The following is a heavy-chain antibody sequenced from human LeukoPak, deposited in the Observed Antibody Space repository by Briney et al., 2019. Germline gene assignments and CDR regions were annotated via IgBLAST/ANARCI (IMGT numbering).Heavy chain of an antibody. J-gene: IGHJ5*02. V-gene: IGHV3-7*01. CDR1: GFTFSSYW. D-gene: IGHD1-1*01. CDR2: IKQDGSEK. CDR3: AREPGTTGTTLWFDP. Sequence: PGGSLRLSCAASGFTFSSYWMGWVRQAPGKGLEWVANIKQDGSEKYYVDSVKGRFTISRDNAKNSLHLQMNSLRAEDTAVYYCAREPGTTGTTLWFDPWGQGTLVTVSS.